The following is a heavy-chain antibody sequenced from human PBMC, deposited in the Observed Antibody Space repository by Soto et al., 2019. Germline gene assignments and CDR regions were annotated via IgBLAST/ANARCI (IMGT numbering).Heavy chain of an antibody. CDR2: IFPGDSDT. Sequence: GESLKISSKGSGYSFTRYWIGWVRQTPGKGLEWMGIIFPGDSDTRYNPSFEGQVTVSADESISTAYLQWNTLKASDTAMYYCVRPNFGALTHFDFWGQGTLVTVSS. D-gene: IGHD3-16*01. CDR3: VRPNFGALTHFDF. CDR1: GYSFTRYW. J-gene: IGHJ4*02. V-gene: IGHV5-51*01.